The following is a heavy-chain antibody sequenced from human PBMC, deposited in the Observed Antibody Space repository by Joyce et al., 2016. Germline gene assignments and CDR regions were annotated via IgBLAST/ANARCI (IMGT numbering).Heavy chain of an antibody. J-gene: IGHJ4*02. CDR2: ISYDGSNK. CDR3: ARDGVDILTGYYARPIDY. V-gene: IGHV3-30-3*01. D-gene: IGHD3-9*01. CDR1: GFTFSSYA. Sequence: QVQLVDSGGGVVQPGRSLRLSCAASGFTFSSYAMHWVRQAPGKGLEWGAVISYDGSNKYYADSVKGRFTVSRDNPKNTLYLQMNSLRTEDTAVYYCARDGVDILTGYYARPIDYWGQGTLVTVSS.